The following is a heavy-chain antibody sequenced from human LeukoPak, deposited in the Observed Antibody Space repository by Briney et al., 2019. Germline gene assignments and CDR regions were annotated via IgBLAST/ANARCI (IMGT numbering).Heavy chain of an antibody. CDR2: IYYSMNT. Sequence: SEALSLTCTVSGGSISSFYWSWIRQPPGKGLEWIGYIYYSMNTNYSPSHKSRVTMSVDTSKNQFSLKLSSVTAADTAVYYCARDWITGTGDAFDIWGQGTMVTDSS. CDR1: GGSISSFY. J-gene: IGHJ3*02. V-gene: IGHV4-59*01. D-gene: IGHD1-7*01. CDR3: ARDWITGTGDAFDI.